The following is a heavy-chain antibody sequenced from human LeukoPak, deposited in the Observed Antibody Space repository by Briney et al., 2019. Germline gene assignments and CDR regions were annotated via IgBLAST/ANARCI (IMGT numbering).Heavy chain of an antibody. CDR2: IAYDGSNK. J-gene: IGHJ4*02. V-gene: IGHV3-30*18. D-gene: IGHD3-22*01. CDR1: GFTFSSYG. CDR3: AKDRDYYDSSGPGDY. Sequence: GGSLRLSCAASGFTFSSYGMHWVRQAPGKGLAWVAVIAYDGSNKYYADSVKGRFTISRDNSKNTLYLQMNSLRAEGTAVYYCAKDRDYYDSSGPGDYWGQGTLVTVSS.